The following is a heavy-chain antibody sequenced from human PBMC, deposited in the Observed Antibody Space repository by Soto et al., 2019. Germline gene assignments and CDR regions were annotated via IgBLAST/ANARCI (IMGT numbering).Heavy chain of an antibody. V-gene: IGHV3-23*01. J-gene: IGHJ6*02. CDR3: AKDRLPGIAAAGMLRDYYYGMDV. D-gene: IGHD6-13*01. Sequence: PGGSLRLSCAASGFTFSSDAMSWVRRAPGKGLEWVSAISGSGGSTYYADSVKGRFTISRDNSKNTLYLQMNSLRAEDTAVYYCAKDRLPGIAAAGMLRDYYYGMDVWGQGTTVTVSS. CDR2: ISGSGGST. CDR1: GFTFSSDA.